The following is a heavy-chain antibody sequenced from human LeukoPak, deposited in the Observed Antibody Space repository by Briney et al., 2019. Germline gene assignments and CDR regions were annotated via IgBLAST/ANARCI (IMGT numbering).Heavy chain of an antibody. V-gene: IGHV3-66*01. Sequence: GGSLRLSCAASGFTVRSNYMSWVRQAPGKGLEGVSVIYSGGSTYHADSVKGRFTISRDDSKNTLFLQMNSLRAEDTAVYYCAREDYYFDSSGTYYFDYWGQGTLVTVSS. CDR1: GFTVRSNY. D-gene: IGHD3-22*01. CDR3: AREDYYFDSSGTYYFDY. J-gene: IGHJ4*02. CDR2: IYSGGST.